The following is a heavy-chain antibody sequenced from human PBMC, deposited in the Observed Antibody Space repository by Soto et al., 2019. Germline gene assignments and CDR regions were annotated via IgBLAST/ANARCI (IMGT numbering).Heavy chain of an antibody. V-gene: IGHV3-11*01. CDR2: ISSSGSTI. J-gene: IGHJ5*02. D-gene: IGHD6-6*01. CDR3: ARDHPGKAARTGLDWFDP. Sequence: PGGSLRLSCAASGFTFSDYYMSWIRQVPGKGLEWVSYISSSGSTIYYADSVKGRFTISRDNAKNSLYLQMNSLRAEDTAVYYCARDHPGKAARTGLDWFDPWGQGTLVTVSS. CDR1: GFTFSDYY.